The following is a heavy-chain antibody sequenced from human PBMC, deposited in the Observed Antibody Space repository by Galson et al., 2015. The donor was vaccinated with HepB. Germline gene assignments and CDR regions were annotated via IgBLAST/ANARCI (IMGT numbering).Heavy chain of an antibody. V-gene: IGHV3-23*01. D-gene: IGHD4-17*01. Sequence: SLRLSCAASGFTFSSYAMSWVRQAPGKGLEWVSAISGSGGSTYYADSVKGRFTISRDNSKNTLYLQMNSLRAEDTAVYYCAKILDYGDWYPERYFDYWGQGTLVTVSS. CDR3: AKILDYGDWYPERYFDY. J-gene: IGHJ4*02. CDR1: GFTFSSYA. CDR2: ISGSGGST.